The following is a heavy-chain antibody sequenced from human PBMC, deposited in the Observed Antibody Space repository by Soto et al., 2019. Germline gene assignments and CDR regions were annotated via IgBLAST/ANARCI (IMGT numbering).Heavy chain of an antibody. J-gene: IGHJ4*02. CDR1: GFTFSNAW. CDR2: IKSKTDGGTT. V-gene: IGHV3-15*07. Sequence: SLRLSCAASGFTFSNAWMNWVRQAPGKGLEWVGRIKSKTDGGTTDYAAPVKGRFSISRDDSKNTLYLQMNSLKTEDTAVYYCTTDSVYGDYAYIDYWGQGTLVTVSS. CDR3: TTDSVYGDYAYIDY. D-gene: IGHD4-17*01.